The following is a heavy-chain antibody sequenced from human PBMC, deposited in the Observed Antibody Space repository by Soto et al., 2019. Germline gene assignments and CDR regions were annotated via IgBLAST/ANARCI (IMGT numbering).Heavy chain of an antibody. CDR2: IYYSGST. CDR1: GGSISRYC. CDR3: ASSKAAPQSSGRYSFHY. J-gene: IGHJ4*01. D-gene: IGHD6-25*01. Sequence: SETLSLSCTVSGGSISRYCWSLIRHPPGKGLEWIGYIYYSGSTNYNPSLKSRVTISVDTSKNQFSLKLSSVTAADTAVYYCASSKAAPQSSGRYSFHYWGLGPLVIV. V-gene: IGHV4-59*08.